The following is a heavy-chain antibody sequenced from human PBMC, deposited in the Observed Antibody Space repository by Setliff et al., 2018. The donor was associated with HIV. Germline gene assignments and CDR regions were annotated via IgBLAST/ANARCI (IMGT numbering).Heavy chain of an antibody. Sequence: ASVKVSCKASGYTFTSYYMHWVRQAPGQGLEWMGIINPSGGSTSYAQKFQGRVTITADESTSTAYMELSSLRSEDTAVYYCARDPGGSYWAPLDYWGQGTLVTVSS. J-gene: IGHJ4*02. D-gene: IGHD1-26*01. V-gene: IGHV1-46*01. CDR3: ARDPGGSYWAPLDY. CDR1: GYTFTSYY. CDR2: INPSGGST.